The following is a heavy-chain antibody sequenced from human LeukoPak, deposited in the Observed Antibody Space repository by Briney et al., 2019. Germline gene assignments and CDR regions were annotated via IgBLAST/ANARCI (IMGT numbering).Heavy chain of an antibody. CDR1: GYPISSGYY. V-gene: IGHV4-38-2*01. CDR2: ISHSGST. J-gene: IGHJ4*02. CDR3: VRERGRFGENY. Sequence: SETLSLTCAVSGYPISSGYYWAWIRQPPGKGLEWIGSISHSGSTYYIPSLKSRVTISVDTSKNQFSLKLSSVTAADTAVYYCVRERGRFGENYWGQGTLVTVSS. D-gene: IGHD3-10*01.